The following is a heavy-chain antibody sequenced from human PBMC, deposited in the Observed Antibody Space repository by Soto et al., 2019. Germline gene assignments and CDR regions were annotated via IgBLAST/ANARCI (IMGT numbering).Heavy chain of an antibody. Sequence: GGSLRLSCAASGFTFSSYAMSWVRQAPGKGLEWVSAISGSGGSTYYADSVKGRFTISRDNSKNTLYLQMNSLRAEGTAVYYCAKDRGIAVAGTFDYWGQGTLVTVSS. CDR1: GFTFSSYA. J-gene: IGHJ4*02. V-gene: IGHV3-23*01. CDR2: ISGSGGST. CDR3: AKDRGIAVAGTFDY. D-gene: IGHD6-19*01.